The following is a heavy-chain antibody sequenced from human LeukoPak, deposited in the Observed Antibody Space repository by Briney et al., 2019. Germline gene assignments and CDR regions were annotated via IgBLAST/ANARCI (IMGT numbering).Heavy chain of an antibody. D-gene: IGHD3-22*01. CDR1: GYSISSGYY. Sequence: SETLSLTCTVSGYSISSGYYWGWIRQPPGKGLEWIGSIYHSGSTFYNSSLKSRVTISVDTSKNQFSLKLSSVTAADTAVYYCARSPITMIVVPAYFDYWGQGTLVTVSS. V-gene: IGHV4-38-2*02. CDR2: IYHSGST. CDR3: ARSPITMIVVPAYFDY. J-gene: IGHJ4*02.